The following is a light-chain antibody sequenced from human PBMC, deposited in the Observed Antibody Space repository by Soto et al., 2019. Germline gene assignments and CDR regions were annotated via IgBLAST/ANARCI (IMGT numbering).Light chain of an antibody. CDR1: QSVRDNF. V-gene: IGKV3-20*01. J-gene: IGKJ2*01. CDR3: QQYGNSPYT. CDR2: NAG. Sequence: EIVLTQSPDTLSLSPGERATLSCRASQSVRDNFLAWYQQRPGQSPRLLIYNAGSRATGIPERISGSGSETDFTLTIYRLEPEDFAVYYCQQYGNSPYTFGQGTKVDIK.